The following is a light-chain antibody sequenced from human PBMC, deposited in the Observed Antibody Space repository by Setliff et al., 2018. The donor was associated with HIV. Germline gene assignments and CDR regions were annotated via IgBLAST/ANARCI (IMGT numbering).Light chain of an antibody. V-gene: IGLV2-14*01. J-gene: IGLJ1*01. CDR1: SSDIGSYNY. CDR3: NTYISSTLNYV. CDR2: DVT. Sequence: QSVLTQPASVSGPPGQSIAISCTGTSSDIGSYNYVSWYQHHPGKAPRLIIYDVTNRPSGVPDRFSGSKSGNTASLTISGLQAEDEADYYCNTYISSTLNYVFGTGTKV.